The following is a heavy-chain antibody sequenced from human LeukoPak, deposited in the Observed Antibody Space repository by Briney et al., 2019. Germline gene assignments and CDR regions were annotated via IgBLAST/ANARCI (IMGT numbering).Heavy chain of an antibody. CDR1: GGSISSGDYY. Sequence: SETLSLTCTVSGGSISSGDYYWTWIRQPPGKGLEWIEYIYYSGNTHYNPSLKSRVSISVDTAKNQFSLNLSSVTAADTAVYCCARDQNKYDSSGYYYYQYGMDVWGQGTTVTVSS. V-gene: IGHV4-30-4*01. CDR3: ARDQNKYDSSGYYYYQYGMDV. J-gene: IGHJ6*02. D-gene: IGHD3-22*01. CDR2: IYYSGNT.